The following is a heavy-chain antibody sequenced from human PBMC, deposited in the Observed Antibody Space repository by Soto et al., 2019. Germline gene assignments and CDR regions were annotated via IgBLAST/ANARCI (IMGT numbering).Heavy chain of an antibody. CDR3: ASPSTVVTPGAFDI. Sequence: SEPLSLPGTFSGDSISSGGYYWSWIRQHPGKGLEWIGYIYYSGSTYYNPSLKSRVTLSVDTSKNQFSLKLSSVTAADTAVYYCASPSTVVTPGAFDIWGQGTMVTVS. V-gene: IGHV4-31*03. CDR1: GDSISSGGYY. D-gene: IGHD4-17*01. J-gene: IGHJ3*02. CDR2: IYYSGST.